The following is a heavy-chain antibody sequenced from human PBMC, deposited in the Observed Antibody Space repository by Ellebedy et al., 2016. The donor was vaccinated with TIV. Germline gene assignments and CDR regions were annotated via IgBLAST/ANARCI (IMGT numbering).Heavy chain of an antibody. CDR3: AKGPHAYCGGDCYSFDY. CDR1: GFTFSNYW. J-gene: IGHJ4*02. V-gene: IGHV3-74*01. D-gene: IGHD2-21*02. CDR2: INSDGSST. Sequence: GGSLRLSCTASGFTFSNYWMSWVRQAPGKGLVWVSRINSDGSSTSYADSVKGRFTISRDNAKNSLYLQMNSLRTDDTALYYCAKGPHAYCGGDCYSFDYWGQGTLVTVSS.